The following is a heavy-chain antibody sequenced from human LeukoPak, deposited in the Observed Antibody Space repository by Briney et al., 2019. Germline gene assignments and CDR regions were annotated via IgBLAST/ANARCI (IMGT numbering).Heavy chain of an antibody. CDR1: GFTFDDYA. Sequence: GRSLRLSCAASGFTFDDYAMHWVRQAPGKGLEWVSGISWNSGSIGYADSVKGRFTISRDNAKNSLYLQMNSLRAEDTAVYYCARDYYGSFDYWGQGTLVTVSS. CDR2: ISWNSGSI. J-gene: IGHJ4*02. D-gene: IGHD3-10*01. CDR3: ARDYYGSFDY. V-gene: IGHV3-9*01.